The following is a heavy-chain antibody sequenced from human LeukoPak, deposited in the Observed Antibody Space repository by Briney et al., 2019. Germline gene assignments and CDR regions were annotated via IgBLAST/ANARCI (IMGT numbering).Heavy chain of an antibody. CDR2: ISGSGGST. J-gene: IGHJ4*02. Sequence: GGSLRLSCAASGFTFSSYAMSWVRQAPGKGLEWVSAISGSGGSTYYADSVKGRFTISRDNSKNTLYLQMNSLRAEDTAVYSCAKRHIVATTPNDYWGQGTLVTVSS. V-gene: IGHV3-23*01. D-gene: IGHD5-12*01. CDR3: AKRHIVATTPNDY. CDR1: GFTFSSYA.